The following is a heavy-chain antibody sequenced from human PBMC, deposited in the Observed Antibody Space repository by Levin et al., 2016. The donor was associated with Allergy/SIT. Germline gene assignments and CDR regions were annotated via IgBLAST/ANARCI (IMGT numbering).Heavy chain of an antibody. D-gene: IGHD3-10*01. V-gene: IGHV3-74*01. CDR2: INSDGSST. J-gene: IGHJ4*02. Sequence: GGSLRLSCAASGFTFSSYWMHWVRQAPGKGLVWVSRINSDGSSTSYADSVKGRFTISRDNAKNTLYLQMNSLRAEDTAVYYCAREEITMVRGVIMYWGQGTLVTVSS. CDR3: AREEITMVRGVIMY. CDR1: GFTFSSYW.